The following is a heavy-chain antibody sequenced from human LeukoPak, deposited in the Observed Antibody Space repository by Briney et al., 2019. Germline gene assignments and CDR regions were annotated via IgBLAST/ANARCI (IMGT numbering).Heavy chain of an antibody. V-gene: IGHV3-23*01. J-gene: IGHJ4*02. CDR2: ISGSGGNT. CDR3: AGGATGSYFDY. Sequence: PGGSLRLSCAASGFTFSSYAMNWVRQAPGKGLEWVSAISGSGGNTYYADSVKGRFTISRDNSKNTVHLQMNSLRAEDTAVYYCAGGATGSYFDYWGQGTLVTVSS. D-gene: IGHD1-26*01. CDR1: GFTFSSYA.